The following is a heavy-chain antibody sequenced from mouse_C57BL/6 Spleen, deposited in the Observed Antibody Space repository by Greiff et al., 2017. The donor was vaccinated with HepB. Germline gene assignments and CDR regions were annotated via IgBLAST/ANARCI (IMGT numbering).Heavy chain of an antibody. D-gene: IGHD3-2*02. CDR3: ALRQRRLEGFAY. CDR2: ISYSGST. CDR1: GYSITSGYD. V-gene: IGHV3-1*01. Sequence: EVMLVESGPGMVKPSQSLSLTCTVTGYSITSGYDWHWIRHFPGNKLEWMGYISYSGSTNYNQSLKSRISITHDTSKNPFFLKLNTVTTEDTATYYCALRQRRLEGFAYWGQGTMVTVSA. J-gene: IGHJ3*01.